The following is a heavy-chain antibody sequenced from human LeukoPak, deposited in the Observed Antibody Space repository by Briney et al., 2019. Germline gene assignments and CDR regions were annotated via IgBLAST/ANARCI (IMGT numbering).Heavy chain of an antibody. J-gene: IGHJ4*02. Sequence: SETLSLTCAVYGGSFSGYYWSWIRQPPGKGLEWIGEINHSGSTNYNPSLKSRVTISVDTSKNQSSLKLSSVTAADTAVYYCARGLYYYDSSGYYGYWGQGTLVTVSS. D-gene: IGHD3-22*01. CDR2: INHSGST. CDR3: ARGLYYYDSSGYYGY. V-gene: IGHV4-34*01. CDR1: GGSFSGYY.